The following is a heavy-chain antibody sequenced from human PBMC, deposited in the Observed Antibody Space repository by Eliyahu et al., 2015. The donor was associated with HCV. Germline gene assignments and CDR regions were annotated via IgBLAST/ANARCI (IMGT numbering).Heavy chain of an antibody. CDR2: IDPSDSYX. J-gene: IGHJ4*02. D-gene: IGHD6-25*01. CDR1: GYXFTNYW. Sequence: EVQLVQSGAEVKKPGESLRISCKGSGYXFTNYWITWVRQMPGKGLEWMGRIDPSDSYXIYSPSFQGHVTISADKSISTAYVQWSSLKASDTAMYYCARDLPIAAARKDYWGQGTLVTVSS. CDR3: ARDLPIAAARKDY. V-gene: IGHV5-10-1*01.